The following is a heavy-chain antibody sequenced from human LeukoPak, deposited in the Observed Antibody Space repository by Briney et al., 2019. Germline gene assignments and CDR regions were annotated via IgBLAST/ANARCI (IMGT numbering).Heavy chain of an antibody. V-gene: IGHV4-30-4*01. Sequence: PAQTLSLTCTVSGGSISSGDYYWSWIRQPPWKGLEWIGYIYYSGSTYYNPSLKSRVTISVDTSKNQFSLKLSSVTAADTAVYYCARAVRYSSSWYGAHPNVYFDYWGQGTLVTVSS. D-gene: IGHD6-13*01. CDR3: ARAVRYSSSWYGAHPNVYFDY. CDR1: GGSISSGDYY. J-gene: IGHJ4*02. CDR2: IYYSGST.